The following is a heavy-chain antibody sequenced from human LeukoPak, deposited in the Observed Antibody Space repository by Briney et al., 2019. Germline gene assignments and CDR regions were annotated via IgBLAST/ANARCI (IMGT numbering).Heavy chain of an antibody. CDR1: GYSFTTYW. V-gene: IGHV5-51*01. Sequence: GESLKISCKGSGYSFTTYWIGWVRQMPGKGLEWMGIIYPGDSDTRYSPSFQGQVTISADESISTAYLQWSSLKASDTAMYYCERRAYCGGDCYPDYWGQGTLVTVSS. CDR2: IYPGDSDT. J-gene: IGHJ4*02. D-gene: IGHD2-21*02. CDR3: ERRAYCGGDCYPDY.